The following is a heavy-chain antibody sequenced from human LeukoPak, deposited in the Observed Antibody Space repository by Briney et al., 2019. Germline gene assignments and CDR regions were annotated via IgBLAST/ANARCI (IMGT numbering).Heavy chain of an antibody. CDR1: GFTFSNYY. CDR3: ARDQGENYDSSGYYPY. CDR2: ISGSSGST. D-gene: IGHD3-22*01. V-gene: IGHV3-11*06. Sequence: GGSLRLSCAASGFTFSNYYMSWIRQAPGKGLEWVSYISGSSGSTNYADSVMGRFTISRDNGKNSLYLQMNSLRAEDTGVYYCARDQGENYDSSGYYPYWGQGTLVTVSS. J-gene: IGHJ4*02.